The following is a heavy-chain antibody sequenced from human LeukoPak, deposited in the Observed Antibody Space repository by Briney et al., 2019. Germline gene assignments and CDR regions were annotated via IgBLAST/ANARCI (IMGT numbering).Heavy chain of an antibody. J-gene: IGHJ6*03. CDR1: GFTFEDFA. D-gene: IGHD2-21*02. CDR3: AKVAGGDSSSPMHV. CDR2: INWAGGNT. V-gene: IGHV3-20*04. Sequence: GGSLRLSCAASGFTFEDFAMSWVRQAPGKGLEWVSSINWAGGNTDYADSVKGRFTISRDNAKNTLYLQMNSLRAEDTALYYCAKVAGGDSSSPMHVWGKGTTVTVSS.